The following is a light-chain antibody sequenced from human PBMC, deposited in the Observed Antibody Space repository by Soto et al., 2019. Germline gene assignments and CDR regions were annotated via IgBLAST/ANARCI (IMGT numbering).Light chain of an antibody. Sequence: DIVMTQSTDSLAVSLGESATINCKSSQSLLYSSNNKNFLAWYQQKPGQPPKLLFYWASTRQSGVPDRFSGSGSATDFTLTTTSVQAADVAVYDCQQYYSSLAITLGQGTRLEIK. J-gene: IGKJ5*01. CDR3: QQYYSSLAIT. CDR1: QSLLYSSNNKNF. V-gene: IGKV4-1*01. CDR2: WAS.